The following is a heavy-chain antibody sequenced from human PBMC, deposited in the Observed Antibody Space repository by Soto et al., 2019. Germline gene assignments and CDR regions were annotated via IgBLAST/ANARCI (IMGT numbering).Heavy chain of an antibody. CDR2: IYYSGST. CDR1: GDSISSSDYY. D-gene: IGHD3-10*01. CDR3: ARDRYYGSGKYYYGMDV. V-gene: IGHV4-39*07. Sequence: SETLSLTCIVSGDSISSSDYYWGWIRQAPGKGPEWIGSIYYSGSTNYNPSLKSRVTISVDTSKNQFSLKLSSVTAADTAVYYCARDRYYGSGKYYYGMDVWGQGTTVTVSS. J-gene: IGHJ6*02.